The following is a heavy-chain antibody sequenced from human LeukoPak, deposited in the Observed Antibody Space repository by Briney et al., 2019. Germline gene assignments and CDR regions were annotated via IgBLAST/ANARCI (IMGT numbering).Heavy chain of an antibody. J-gene: IGHJ4*02. CDR3: ARDRERLADY. Sequence: GGSLRLSCAASGFTFSSYAMSWVRQAPGKGLEWVAAIWDDGTIKKYADSVKGRFTISRDNPKNTLYLQMNSLRAENTAVYYCARDRERLADYWGQGTLVTVSS. CDR2: IWDDGTIK. V-gene: IGHV3-33*08. D-gene: IGHD6-19*01. CDR1: GFTFSSYA.